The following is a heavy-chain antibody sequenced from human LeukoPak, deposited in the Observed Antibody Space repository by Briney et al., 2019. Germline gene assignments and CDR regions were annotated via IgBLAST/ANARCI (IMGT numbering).Heavy chain of an antibody. CDR3: ARVSGEKWELPSDAFDI. CDR1: GGSISSGGYY. D-gene: IGHD1-26*01. Sequence: SSQTLSLTCTVSGGSISSGGYYWSWIRQHPGKGLEWIGYIYYSGSTYYNPSLKSRVTISVDTSKNQFSPKLSSVTAADTAVYYCARVSGEKWELPSDAFDIWGQGTMVTVSS. CDR2: IYYSGST. V-gene: IGHV4-31*03. J-gene: IGHJ3*02.